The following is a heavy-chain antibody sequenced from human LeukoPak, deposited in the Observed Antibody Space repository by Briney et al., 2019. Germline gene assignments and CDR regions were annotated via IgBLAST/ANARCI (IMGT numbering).Heavy chain of an antibody. Sequence: PSGTLSLTCAVSGGSISSRNWWSWVRQPPGKGLEWIAEIHHSGSTNYNPPLKSRVTISVDKSKNQFSLKLSSVTAADTAAYYCARIRGFGADYYYTTWTSGAKGPRSPSP. CDR3: ARIRGFGADYYYTTWTS. V-gene: IGHV4-4*02. CDR1: GGSISSRNW. J-gene: IGHJ6*03. D-gene: IGHD3-10*01. CDR2: IHHSGST.